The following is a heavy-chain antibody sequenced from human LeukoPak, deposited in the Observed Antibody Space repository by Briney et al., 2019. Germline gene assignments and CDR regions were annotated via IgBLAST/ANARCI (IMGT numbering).Heavy chain of an antibody. Sequence: PGGSLRLSCAASGFTFSSYAMHWVRQAPGKGLEWVAVISYDGSNKYYADSVKGRFTISRDNSKNTLYLQMNSLRAEDTAVYYCARVQAPHDYGGNWIRNYWGQGTLVTVSS. CDR3: ARVQAPHDYGGNWIRNY. CDR1: GFTFSSYA. V-gene: IGHV3-30*04. D-gene: IGHD4-23*01. J-gene: IGHJ4*02. CDR2: ISYDGSNK.